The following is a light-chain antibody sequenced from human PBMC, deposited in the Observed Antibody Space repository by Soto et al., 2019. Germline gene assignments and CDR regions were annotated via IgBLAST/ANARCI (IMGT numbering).Light chain of an antibody. V-gene: IGLV3-21*02. CDR2: GDS. J-gene: IGLJ2*01. CDR3: QVWDSSSDHVV. Sequence: SYELTQPPSVSVAPGQTARIPCGGNNIGSQSVHWYQQRPGRAPVLVVYGDSDRPSGIPERFSGSKSGKKATLTISRVEAGDEADYYCQVWDSSSDHVVFGGRTKVTVL. CDR1: NIGSQS.